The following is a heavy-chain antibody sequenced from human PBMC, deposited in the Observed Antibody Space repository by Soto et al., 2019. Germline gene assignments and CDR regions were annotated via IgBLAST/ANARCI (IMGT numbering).Heavy chain of an antibody. Sequence: SLRLSCAASGFTFSSYSMNWVRQAPGKGLEWVSYINSSSSTIYYADSVKGRFTISRDNAKNTLYLQMNSLRAEDTAVYYCARDEAAQYYFDYWGQGTLVTVSS. J-gene: IGHJ4*02. CDR3: ARDEAAQYYFDY. CDR1: GFTFSSYS. D-gene: IGHD6-13*01. V-gene: IGHV3-48*04. CDR2: INSSSSTI.